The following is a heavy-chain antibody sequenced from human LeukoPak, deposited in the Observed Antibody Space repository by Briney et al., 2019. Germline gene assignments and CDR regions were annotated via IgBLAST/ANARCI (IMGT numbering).Heavy chain of an antibody. CDR1: GYTFTGYY. CDR3: ARALTGDRGGFDY. V-gene: IGHV1-2*06. Sequence: ASVKVSCKASGYTFTGYYMHGVRQAPGQGLEWMGRINPNSGGTNYAQKFQGRVNMTRDTSISTAYMELSRLRSDDTAVYYCARALTGDRGGFDYCGQGTLVTVSS. CDR2: INPNSGGT. D-gene: IGHD3-9*01. J-gene: IGHJ4*02.